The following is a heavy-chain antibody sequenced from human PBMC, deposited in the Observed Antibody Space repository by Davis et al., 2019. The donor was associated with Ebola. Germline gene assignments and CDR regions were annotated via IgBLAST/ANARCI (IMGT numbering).Heavy chain of an antibody. J-gene: IGHJ4*02. CDR3: VRLVGPN. CDR1: GFTFSNYA. CDR2: IKSDGSTT. V-gene: IGHV3-74*01. Sequence: GESLKISCAASGFTFSNYAMTWVRQAPGKGLVWVSNIKSDGSTTNYADSVKGRFTISRDNAKNTLYLQMNNLRAEDTAVYYCVRLVGPNWGQGTLVTVSS.